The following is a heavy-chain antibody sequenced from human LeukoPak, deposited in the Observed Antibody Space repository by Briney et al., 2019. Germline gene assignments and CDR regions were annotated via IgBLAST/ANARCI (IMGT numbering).Heavy chain of an antibody. Sequence: GGSLRLSCAASGFTFSSYSMNWVRQAPGKGLEWVSSISSSSSYIYYADSVKGRFTISRDNAKNSVYLQMNSLRAEDTAVYYCASGNIAAAGTRDPFDYWGQGTLVTVSS. CDR2: ISSSSSYI. D-gene: IGHD6-13*01. J-gene: IGHJ4*02. CDR3: ASGNIAAAGTRDPFDY. V-gene: IGHV3-21*01. CDR1: GFTFSSYS.